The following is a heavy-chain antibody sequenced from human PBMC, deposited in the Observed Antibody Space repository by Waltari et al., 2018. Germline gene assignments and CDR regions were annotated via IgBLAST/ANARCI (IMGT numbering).Heavy chain of an antibody. Sequence: TFSSYILTWVRQAPGKGLEWVSAIRGSGDSTYYADFVKGRFTISRDNSKNTLYLQMNSLRAEDTAVYYCVRGGWADYWGQGTLVTVSS. CDR1: TFSSYI. CDR3: VRGGWADY. V-gene: IGHV3-23*01. D-gene: IGHD1-26*01. CDR2: IRGSGDST. J-gene: IGHJ4*02.